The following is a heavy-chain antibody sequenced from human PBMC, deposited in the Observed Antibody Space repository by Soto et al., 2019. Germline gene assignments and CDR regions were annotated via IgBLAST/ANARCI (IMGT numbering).Heavy chain of an antibody. D-gene: IGHD1-26*01. CDR2: MNPNSGNT. Sequence: GAAVKVSCKASGCTFTRYDINWVRQATGQGLEWMGWMNPNSGNTGYAQKFQGRVTMTRNTSISTAYMELSSLRSEDTAVYYCASDAAIVGATYGGMDVWGQGTTVTVSS. J-gene: IGHJ6*02. CDR3: ASDAAIVGATYGGMDV. CDR1: GCTFTRYD. V-gene: IGHV1-8*01.